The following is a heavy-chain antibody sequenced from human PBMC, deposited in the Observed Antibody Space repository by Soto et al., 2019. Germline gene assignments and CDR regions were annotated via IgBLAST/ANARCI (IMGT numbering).Heavy chain of an antibody. Sequence: QVQLQESGPGLVKSSQTLSLTCTVSGGSISSGGYYWSWIRQHPGKGLEWIGYIYYSGSTYYNPSLKSRVTISVDTSKNQFSLKLSSVTAADTAVYYCARGVQTMVRGVIVFGAFDIWGQGTMVTVSS. V-gene: IGHV4-31*03. J-gene: IGHJ3*02. CDR2: IYYSGST. CDR1: GGSISSGGYY. CDR3: ARGVQTMVRGVIVFGAFDI. D-gene: IGHD3-10*01.